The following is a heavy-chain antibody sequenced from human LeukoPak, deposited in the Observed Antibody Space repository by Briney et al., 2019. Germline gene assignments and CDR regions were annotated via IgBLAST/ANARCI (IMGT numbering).Heavy chain of an antibody. Sequence: GGSLRLSCAGSGFIFNNYAMHWVRQPPGKGLEWVSGISWNSGSIDYADSVKGRFTISRDNAKNSLYLQMNSLRVEDTAFYYCAKDNRRHYTSGPNPDSLHWGQGALVTVTS. J-gene: IGHJ4*02. D-gene: IGHD6-19*01. CDR1: GFIFNNYA. CDR3: AKDNRRHYTSGPNPDSLH. V-gene: IGHV3-9*01. CDR2: ISWNSGSI.